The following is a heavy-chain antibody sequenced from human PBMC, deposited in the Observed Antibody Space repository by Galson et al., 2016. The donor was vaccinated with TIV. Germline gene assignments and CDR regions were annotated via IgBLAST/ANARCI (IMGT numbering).Heavy chain of an antibody. J-gene: IGHJ3*01. D-gene: IGHD2-15*01. V-gene: IGHV3-53*01. CDR2: IYSGDTP. CDR1: GFAVSSNQ. Sequence: SLRLSCAASGFAVSSNQMNWVRQAPGKGLEWVSTIYSGDTPEYADSVKGRFIISRDTLKNTVSLQMNTLRTEDTAVYFCARVQESLAAVEAFDVWGQGTLVTVSS. CDR3: ARVQESLAAVEAFDV.